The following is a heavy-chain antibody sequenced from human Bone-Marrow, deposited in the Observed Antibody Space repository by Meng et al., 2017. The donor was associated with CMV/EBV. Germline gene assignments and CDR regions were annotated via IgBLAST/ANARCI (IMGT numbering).Heavy chain of an antibody. Sequence: IRSSKWWSWVRQPPGKGLEWIGEIYHSGSTNYNPSLKSRVNISVDKAKNQFSLKLSSVTAADTAVYYCAGRESSGDCWSGHYNWFDPWGQGTLVTVSS. CDR1: IRSSKW. CDR2: IYHSGST. J-gene: IGHJ5*02. V-gene: IGHV4-4*02. CDR3: AGRESSGDCWSGHYNWFDP. D-gene: IGHD3-3*01.